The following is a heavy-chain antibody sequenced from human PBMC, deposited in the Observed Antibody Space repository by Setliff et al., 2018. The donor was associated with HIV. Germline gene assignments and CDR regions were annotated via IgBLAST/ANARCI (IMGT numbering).Heavy chain of an antibody. V-gene: IGHV4-4*09. J-gene: IGHJ4*02. Sequence: PSETLSLTCTVSGDSISTDYWTWIRQPPGKGLEWIGYIYTSGSVNYNPSLNSRVTISVDMSKSQFSLRLTPVTAADTAVYYCARHSPPDYWGQGTLVTVSS. CDR2: IYTSGSV. CDR1: GDSISTDY. CDR3: ARHSPPDY.